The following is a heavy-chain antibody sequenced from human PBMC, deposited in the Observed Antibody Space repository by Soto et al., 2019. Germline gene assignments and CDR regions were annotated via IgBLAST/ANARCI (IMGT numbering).Heavy chain of an antibody. CDR1: GGSISSYY. V-gene: IGHV4-59*08. Sequence: SETLSLTCTVSGGSISSYYWSWIRQPPGKGLEWIGYIYYSGSTNYNPSLKSRVTISVDTSKNQFSLKLSSVTAADTAVYYCARRRWADSDYIFDYWGQGTLVTVSS. CDR2: IYYSGST. J-gene: IGHJ4*02. D-gene: IGHD5-12*01. CDR3: ARRRWADSDYIFDY.